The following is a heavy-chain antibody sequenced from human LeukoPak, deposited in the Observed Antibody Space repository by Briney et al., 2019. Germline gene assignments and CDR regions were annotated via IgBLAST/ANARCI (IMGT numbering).Heavy chain of an antibody. CDR2: IYTSGST. Sequence: SETLSLTCTVSGGSISSYYWSWIRQPAGKGLEWIGRIYTSGSTNYNPSLKSRVTMSVDTSKNQFSLKLSSVTAADTAVYYCARVSYSYAGTRFDPWGQGTLVTVSS. J-gene: IGHJ5*02. D-gene: IGHD5-18*01. CDR3: ARVSYSYAGTRFDP. CDR1: GGSISSYY. V-gene: IGHV4-4*07.